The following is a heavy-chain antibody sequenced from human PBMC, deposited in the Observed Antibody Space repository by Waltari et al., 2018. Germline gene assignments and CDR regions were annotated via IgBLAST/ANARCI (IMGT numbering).Heavy chain of an antibody. Sequence: EVHLLESGGDLVQPGGSLKLSCVASGPAFSSYAFAWVRLPPGKGLEWVSSISGDMVSTYYADSVRGRFTIFRDNSKDTVYLQMDSLRGEDGGLYFCAKGHSGSPTIFGVIYYGLEVWGQGTTVTVSS. CDR2: ISGDMVST. J-gene: IGHJ6*02. V-gene: IGHV3-23*01. CDR1: GPAFSSYA. D-gene: IGHD3-3*01. CDR3: AKGHSGSPTIFGVIYYGLEV.